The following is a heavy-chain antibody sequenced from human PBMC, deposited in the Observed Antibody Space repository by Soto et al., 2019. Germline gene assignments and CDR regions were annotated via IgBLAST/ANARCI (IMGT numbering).Heavy chain of an antibody. J-gene: IGHJ1*01. V-gene: IGHV3-23*01. CDR2: ISGSGGNT. D-gene: IGHD3-10*01. Sequence: PGGSLRLSCAASGFTFSSYAMSWVRQAPGKGLEWVSAISGSGGNTYYADSVKGRFTISRDNSKNTLYLQMNSLRAEDTAVYYCAKAPWTIIMAQSVIAEFYFWGQGTVVPISS. CDR3: AKAPWTIIMAQSVIAEFYF. CDR1: GFTFSSYA.